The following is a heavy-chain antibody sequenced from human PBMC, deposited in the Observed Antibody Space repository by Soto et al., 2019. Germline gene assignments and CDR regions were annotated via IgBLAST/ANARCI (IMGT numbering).Heavy chain of an antibody. V-gene: IGHV3-21*01. J-gene: IGHJ3*02. CDR2: ISSSSSYI. CDR1: GFTFSSYS. D-gene: IGHD3-16*01. CDR3: ARVGSPDAFDI. Sequence: GGSLRLSCAASGFTFSSYSMNWVRQAPGQGLEWVSSISSSSSYIYYADSVKGRFTISRDNAKNSLYLQMNSLRAEDTAVYYCARVGSPDAFDIWGQGTMATVSS.